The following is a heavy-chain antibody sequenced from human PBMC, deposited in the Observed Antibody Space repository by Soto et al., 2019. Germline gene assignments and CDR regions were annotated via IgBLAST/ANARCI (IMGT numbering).Heavy chain of an antibody. D-gene: IGHD2-8*02. CDR1: GYAFSSYW. V-gene: IGHV5-51*01. CDR3: ARGYCTATICDPWFDP. Sequence: PGESLKISCQGSGYAFSSYWIAWVRQMPGKGLEWMGIIYPGDSDTRYSPSFQGQVTISVDKSITTAYLQWSSLKASDTAMYYCARGYCTATICDPWFDPWGQGILV. J-gene: IGHJ5*02. CDR2: IYPGDSDT.